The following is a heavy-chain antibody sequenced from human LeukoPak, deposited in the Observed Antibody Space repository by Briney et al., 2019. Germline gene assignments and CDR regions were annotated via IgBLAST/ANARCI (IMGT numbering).Heavy chain of an antibody. CDR3: ARHKSLAYCGGDCPDAFDI. CDR1: GASISSYY. V-gene: IGHV4-59*08. CDR2: IYYSGST. D-gene: IGHD2-21*02. Sequence: PSETLSLTCTVSGASISSYYWSWIRQPPGKGLEWIGYIYYSGSTDYNPSLKSRVTISVDTSKNQFSLKLSSVTAADTAVYYCARHKSLAYCGGDCPDAFDIWGQGTMVTVSS. J-gene: IGHJ3*02.